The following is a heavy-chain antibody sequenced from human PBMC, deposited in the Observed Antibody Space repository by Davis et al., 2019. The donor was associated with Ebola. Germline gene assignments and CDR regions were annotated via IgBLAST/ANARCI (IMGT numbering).Heavy chain of an antibody. D-gene: IGHD1-26*01. J-gene: IGHJ5*02. CDR3: ARLYSGSYYNWFDP. CDR2: IYYSGST. CDR1: GGSVSSGSYY. Sequence: MPSETLSLTCTVSGGSVSSGSYYWSWIRQPPGKGLEWIGYIYYSGSTNYNPSLKSRVTISVDTSKNQFSLKLSSVTAADTAVYYCARLYSGSYYNWFDPWGQGTLVTVSS. V-gene: IGHV4-61*01.